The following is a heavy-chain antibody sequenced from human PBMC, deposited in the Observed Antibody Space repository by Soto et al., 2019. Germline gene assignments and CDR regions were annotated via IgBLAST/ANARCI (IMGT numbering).Heavy chain of an antibody. CDR2: IDPSGSGT. V-gene: IGHV1-46*01. Sequence: ASVKVSCKASGYTFTSYYMHWVRQAPGQGLEWMGLIDPSGSGTTYTQKFQGRVTMTRDTSTSTVYLELASLTSDDTAMYYCARDIARQKDLWGQGTLVTVSS. CDR3: ARDIARQKDL. CDR1: GYTFTSYY. D-gene: IGHD6-13*01. J-gene: IGHJ5*02.